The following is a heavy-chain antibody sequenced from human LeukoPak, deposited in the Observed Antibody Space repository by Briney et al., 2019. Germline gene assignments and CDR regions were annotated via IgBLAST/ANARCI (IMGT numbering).Heavy chain of an antibody. D-gene: IGHD3-9*01. CDR3: ASRDFLTGYYDY. CDR1: GFPFSSYW. V-gene: IGHV3-7*01. J-gene: IGHJ4*02. CDR2: IKQDGSEK. Sequence: GGSLRLSCAASGFPFSSYWMSWVRQARGRGVEGVANIKQDGSEKYYVDSVKGRFTISRDNAQNSLYLQMNSLRAEDTAVYYCASRDFLTGYYDYWGQGTLVTVSS.